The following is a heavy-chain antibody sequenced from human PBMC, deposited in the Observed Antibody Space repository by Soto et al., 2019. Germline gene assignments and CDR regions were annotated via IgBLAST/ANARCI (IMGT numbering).Heavy chain of an antibody. CDR3: ARGRDCGGDCPNWFDP. V-gene: IGHV3-53*04. CDR1: GFTVSSNY. CDR2: IYSGGST. Sequence: EVQLVESGGGLVQPGGSLRLSCSASGFTVSSNYMSWVRQAPGKGLEWVSVIYSGGSTYYADSVKGRFTISRHKSKNTLYLQLNSRRAEDTAVYYCARGRDCGGDCPNWFDPWGQGTLVTVSS. J-gene: IGHJ5*02. D-gene: IGHD2-21*02.